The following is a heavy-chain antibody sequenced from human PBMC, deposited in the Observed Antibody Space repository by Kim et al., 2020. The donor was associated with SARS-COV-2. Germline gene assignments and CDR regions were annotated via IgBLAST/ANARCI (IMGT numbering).Heavy chain of an antibody. CDR3: ARDRSGWYPFDY. V-gene: IGHV1-3*01. Sequence: KYSQKYQGRVTITRDTSASKAYMELSSLRSEDTAVYYCARDRSGWYPFDYWGQGTLVTVSS. J-gene: IGHJ4*02. D-gene: IGHD6-19*01.